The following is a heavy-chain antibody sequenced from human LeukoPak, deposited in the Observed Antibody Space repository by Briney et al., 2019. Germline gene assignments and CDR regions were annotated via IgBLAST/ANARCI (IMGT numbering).Heavy chain of an antibody. CDR1: GGSISSSSYY. V-gene: IGHV4-39*01. Sequence: SETLSLTCTVSGGSISSSSYYWGWIRQPPGKGLEWIGSIYYSGSTYYNPSLKSRVTISRDNAKNSLYLQMNSLRAEDTAVYYCARNPGIAAAGTGYWGQGTLVTVSS. D-gene: IGHD6-13*01. CDR2: IYYSGST. J-gene: IGHJ4*02. CDR3: ARNPGIAAAGTGY.